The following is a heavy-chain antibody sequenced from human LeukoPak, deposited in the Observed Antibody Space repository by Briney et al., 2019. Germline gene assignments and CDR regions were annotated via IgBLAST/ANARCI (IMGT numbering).Heavy chain of an antibody. D-gene: IGHD5-12*01. CDR2: IYYSGTT. CDR1: GGSNSSGDFY. V-gene: IGHV4-30-4*01. J-gene: IGHJ4*02. Sequence: PSETLSLTCTVSGGSNSSGDFYWSWIRQPPGKGLEWIGYIYYSGTTYYNPSLTSRVTISVDMSNNQFSLTLSSVTAADTAVYYCARDRGGYTQFDYWGQGTLVTVSS. CDR3: ARDRGGYTQFDY.